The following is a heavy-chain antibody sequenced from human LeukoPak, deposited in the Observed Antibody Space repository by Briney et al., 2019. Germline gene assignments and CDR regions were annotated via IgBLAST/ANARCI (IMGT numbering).Heavy chain of an antibody. CDR3: AKSFGGTTVTTGY. CDR1: GFTFSSYA. Sequence: GGSLRLSCAASGFTFSSYAMSRVRQAPGEGLEWVSAISGSGGSTYYADSVKGRFTISRDNSKNTLYLQMNSLRAEDTAVYYCAKSFGGTTVTTGYWGQGTLVTVSS. CDR2: ISGSGGST. J-gene: IGHJ4*02. D-gene: IGHD4-17*01. V-gene: IGHV3-23*01.